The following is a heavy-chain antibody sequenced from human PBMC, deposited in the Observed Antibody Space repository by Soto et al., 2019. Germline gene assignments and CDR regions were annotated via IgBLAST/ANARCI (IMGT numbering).Heavy chain of an antibody. CDR3: AKDFLQDWVLDYYSGMDV. CDR2: ISGSGDST. J-gene: IGHJ6*02. D-gene: IGHD3-9*01. CDR1: GFTLSDYA. V-gene: IGHV3-23*01. Sequence: EVQVLESGGGFVQPGGSLRLSCAASGFTLSDYAMTWVRQGPGKGLEWVSAISGSGDSTYYTDSVKGRFTISRDNSKNTLYLEMNGLRAEDTAVYYCAKDFLQDWVLDYYSGMDVWGQGPTFTLSS.